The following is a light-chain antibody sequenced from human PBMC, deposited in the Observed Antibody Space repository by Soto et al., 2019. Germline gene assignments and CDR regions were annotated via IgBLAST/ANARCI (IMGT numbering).Light chain of an antibody. J-gene: IGKJ2*01. CDR3: QQYSSSPRT. CDR1: QSVTSNY. CDR2: GAS. V-gene: IGKV3-20*01. Sequence: EIVLTQSPGTLSLSPGERATLSCRASQSVTSNYLAWYQHKPGQAPRLLIYGASSRATGIPDRFSGSGAGTDFAITISRVEPKAFAVYYCQQYSSSPRTFVQGTKLEIK.